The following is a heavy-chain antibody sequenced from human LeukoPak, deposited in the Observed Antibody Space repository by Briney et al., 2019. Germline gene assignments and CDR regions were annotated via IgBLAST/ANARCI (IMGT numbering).Heavy chain of an antibody. CDR3: ARGGGYCSGGSCYSADY. CDR2: IIPIFGTA. CDR1: GGTFSSYA. Sequence: ASVKVSCKASGGTFSSYAISWVRQAPGQGLEWMGGIIPIFGTANYAQKFQGRVTITADKSTSTAYMELSSLRSEDTAVYYCARGGGYCSGGSCYSADYWGQGTLVTVSS. J-gene: IGHJ4*02. D-gene: IGHD2-15*01. V-gene: IGHV1-69*06.